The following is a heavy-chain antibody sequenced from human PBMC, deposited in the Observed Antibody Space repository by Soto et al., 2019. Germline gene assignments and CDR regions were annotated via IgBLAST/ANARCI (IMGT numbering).Heavy chain of an antibody. V-gene: IGHV3-11*05. Sequence: GGPLRLSCAASGFTFSDYYMSWIRQAPGKGLEWVSYISSSSSYTNYADSVKGRFTISRDNAKNSLYLQMNSLRAEDTAVYYCARDHHRYSGYDYVDYWGQGTLVTVS. D-gene: IGHD5-12*01. CDR3: ARDHHRYSGYDYVDY. CDR2: ISSSSSYT. CDR1: GFTFSDYY. J-gene: IGHJ4*02.